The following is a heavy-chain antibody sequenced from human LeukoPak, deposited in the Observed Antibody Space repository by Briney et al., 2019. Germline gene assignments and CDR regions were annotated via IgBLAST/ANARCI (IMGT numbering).Heavy chain of an antibody. CDR3: AKLGYCSGGSCYRWLDP. J-gene: IGHJ5*02. CDR2: IGGRDGGT. V-gene: IGHV3-23*01. Sequence: PGGSLRLSCVASGFTFSSYSMNWVRHAPGKGLEWVSTIGGRDGGTYYADSVKGRFTVSRDNSKDTLYLQVNSLRAEDTAVYYCAKLGYCSGGSCYRWLDPWGQGTLVTVSS. D-gene: IGHD2-15*01. CDR1: GFTFSSYS.